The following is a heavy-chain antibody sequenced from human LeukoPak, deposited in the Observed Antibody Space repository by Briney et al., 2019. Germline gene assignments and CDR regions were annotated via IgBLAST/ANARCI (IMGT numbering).Heavy chain of an antibody. D-gene: IGHD3-22*01. J-gene: IGHJ4*02. CDR2: ITGDGGTT. CDR3: ARIYYDRGGHYYDY. CDR1: GFTFRNYA. Sequence: GGSLRLSCAASGFTFRNYAMHWVRQAPGEGLEYVSAITGDGGTTYYARSVKDRFTISRDNSKNTLYLQMGSLRAEDMAVYYCARIYYDRGGHYYDYWGQGTLVTVSS. V-gene: IGHV3-64*01.